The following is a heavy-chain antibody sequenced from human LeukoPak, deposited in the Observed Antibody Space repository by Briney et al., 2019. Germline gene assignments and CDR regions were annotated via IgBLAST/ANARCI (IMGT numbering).Heavy chain of an antibody. CDR2: ISAYNGNT. Sequence: ASVKVSCKASGYTFTSYGISWVRQAPGQGLEWMGWISAYNGNTNYAQKLQGRVTMTTDTSTSTAYMELRSLRSDDTAVYYCARDYGSGSYPHDAFDIWGQGTMVTVSS. J-gene: IGHJ3*02. V-gene: IGHV1-18*01. D-gene: IGHD3-10*01. CDR1: GYTFTSYG. CDR3: ARDYGSGSYPHDAFDI.